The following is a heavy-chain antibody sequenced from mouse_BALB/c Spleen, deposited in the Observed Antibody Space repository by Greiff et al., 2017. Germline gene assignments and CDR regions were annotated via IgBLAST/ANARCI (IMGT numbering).Heavy chain of an antibody. CDR1: GYSFTSYW. J-gene: IGHJ4*01. D-gene: IGHD1-2*01. Sequence: EVQLQQSGTVLARPGASVKMSCKASGYSFTSYWMHWVKQRPGQGLEWIGAIYPGNSDTSYNQKFKGKAKLTAVTSASTAYMELSSLTNEDSAVYYCTREATAYYYAMDYWGQGTSVTVYS. V-gene: IGHV1-5*01. CDR3: TREATAYYYAMDY. CDR2: IYPGNSDT.